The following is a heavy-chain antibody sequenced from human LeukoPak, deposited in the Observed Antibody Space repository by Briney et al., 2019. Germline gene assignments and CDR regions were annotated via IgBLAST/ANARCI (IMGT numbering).Heavy chain of an antibody. CDR2: ISTFTGNT. V-gene: IGHV1-18*01. D-gene: IGHD7-27*01. CDR3: ARGVWGDAFDI. J-gene: IGHJ3*02. CDR1: GYTFYSHG. Sequence: ASVKVSCKASGYTFYSHGVTWVRQAPGQGLEWKGWISTFTGNTNYAQKFQDRVTMTTDTSTSTAYMELRSLRSDDTAMYYCARGVWGDAFDIWGQGTTVTVSS.